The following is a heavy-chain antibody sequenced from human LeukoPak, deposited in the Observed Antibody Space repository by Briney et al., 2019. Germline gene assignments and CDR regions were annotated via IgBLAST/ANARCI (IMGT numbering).Heavy chain of an antibody. V-gene: IGHV3-23*01. D-gene: IGHD3-16*01. CDR1: GFIFRNFG. CDR3: AKDNYGGVYAS. CDR2: ISDVVAHT. Sequence: GESLGPSCAASGFIFRNFGMSWIRQAPGKGLEWVSHISDVVAHTWYADSVKGRFIISRDNSNNRVFLQMNSLRPEDTALYYCAKDNYGGVYASWGQGTLVTVSS. J-gene: IGHJ5*02.